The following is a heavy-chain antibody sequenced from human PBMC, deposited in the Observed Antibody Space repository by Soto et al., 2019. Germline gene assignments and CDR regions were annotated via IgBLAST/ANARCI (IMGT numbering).Heavy chain of an antibody. D-gene: IGHD5-18*01. Sequence: QVQLAESGGGVVQPGRSLRLSCAASGFTFSSYGMHWVRQAPGKGLEWVAVIWYDGSNKYYADSVKGRFTISRDNSKNTLYLQMNSLRAEDTAVYYCASTNTAMADWGQGTLVTVSS. V-gene: IGHV3-33*01. CDR3: ASTNTAMAD. CDR2: IWYDGSNK. CDR1: GFTFSSYG. J-gene: IGHJ4*02.